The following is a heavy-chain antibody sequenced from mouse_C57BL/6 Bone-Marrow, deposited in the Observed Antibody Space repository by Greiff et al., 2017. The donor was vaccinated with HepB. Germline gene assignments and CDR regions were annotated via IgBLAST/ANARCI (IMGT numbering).Heavy chain of an antibody. CDR2: INPSSGYT. CDR3: ARVGNYYGSSYDYCDY. D-gene: IGHD1-1*01. Sequence: QVQLQQSGAELARPGASVKMSCKASGYTFTSYTMHWVKQRPGQGLEWIGYINPSSGYTKYNQKFKDKATLTADKSSSTAYMQLSSLTSEDSAVYYCARVGNYYGSSYDYCDYWGQGTTLTVSS. V-gene: IGHV1-4*01. J-gene: IGHJ2*01. CDR1: GYTFTSYT.